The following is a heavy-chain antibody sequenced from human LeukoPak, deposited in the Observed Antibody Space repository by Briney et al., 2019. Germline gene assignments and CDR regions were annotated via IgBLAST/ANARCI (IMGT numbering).Heavy chain of an antibody. Sequence: KPSETLSLTCAVSHYSISSGYSWGWIPQPPEKGLEWIGSIYHSASASYNPSLKSPVTMTVAASTTQFSLRLSSVTAADTAVYYCARRTDIWGGYSLYYFDYWGQGTLVTVSS. CDR3: ARRTDIWGGYSLYYFDY. D-gene: IGHD3-3*01. CDR1: HYSISSGYS. V-gene: IGHV4-38-2*01. J-gene: IGHJ4*02. CDR2: IYHSASA.